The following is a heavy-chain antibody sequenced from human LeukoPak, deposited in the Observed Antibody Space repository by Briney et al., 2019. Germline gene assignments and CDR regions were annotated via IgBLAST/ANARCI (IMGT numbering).Heavy chain of an antibody. J-gene: IGHJ5*02. D-gene: IGHD2-8*01. CDR1: GYTFTSYG. CDR2: ISAYNGNT. V-gene: IGHV1-18*01. Sequence: ASVKVPCKASGYTFTSYGISWVRQAPGQGLEWMGWISAYNGNTNYAQKLQGRVTMTTDTSTSTAYMELRSLRSDDTAVYYCARAADIVLMVYATGGDWFDPWGQGTLVTVSS. CDR3: ARAADIVLMVYATGGDWFDP.